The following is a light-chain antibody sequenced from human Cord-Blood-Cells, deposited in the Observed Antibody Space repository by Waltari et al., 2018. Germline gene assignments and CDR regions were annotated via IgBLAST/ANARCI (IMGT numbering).Light chain of an antibody. V-gene: IGLV3-19*01. CDR2: GKN. CDR1: SLRSDY. CDR3: NSRDSSGNHWV. J-gene: IGLJ3*02. Sequence: SSELPQDPAVSVALGQTVRITCQGDSLRSDYASWYQQKPGLAPVLVSYGKNNRPSGIPDRFSGSSSGNTASLTITGAQAEDEADYYCNSRDSSGNHWVFGGGTKLTVL.